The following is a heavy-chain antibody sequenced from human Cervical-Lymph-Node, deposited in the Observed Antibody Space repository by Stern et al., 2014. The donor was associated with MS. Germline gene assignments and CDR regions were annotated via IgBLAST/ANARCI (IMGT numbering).Heavy chain of an antibody. V-gene: IGHV3-7*01. D-gene: IGHD2-2*01. CDR2: IKEDGSEQ. CDR3: ARRVLVAMGGYPKTLDV. CDR1: GFTFSRYW. J-gene: IGHJ6*02. Sequence: EDQLVESGGVLVQPGGSLKLSCAASGFTFSRYWMTWVRQAPGKGLEWVANIKEDGSEQYYVDFVKGRFPMSRDNAKNSLYLQMNSLRAEDTAVYYCARRVLVAMGGYPKTLDVWGRGTTVTVSS.